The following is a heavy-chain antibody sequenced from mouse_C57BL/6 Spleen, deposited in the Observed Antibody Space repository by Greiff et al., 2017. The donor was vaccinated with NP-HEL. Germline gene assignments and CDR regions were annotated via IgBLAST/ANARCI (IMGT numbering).Heavy chain of an antibody. Sequence: QVQLQQSGPELVKPGASVKISCKASGYAFSSSWMNWVKQRPGKGLEWIGRIYPGDGDTNYNGKFKGKATLTADKSSSTAYMQLSSLTSEDSAVYYCARWRDGPGSPAWFAYWGQGTLVTVSA. CDR1: GYAFSSSW. CDR3: ARWRDGPGSPAWFAY. V-gene: IGHV1-82*01. CDR2: IYPGDGDT. J-gene: IGHJ3*01. D-gene: IGHD1-1*01.